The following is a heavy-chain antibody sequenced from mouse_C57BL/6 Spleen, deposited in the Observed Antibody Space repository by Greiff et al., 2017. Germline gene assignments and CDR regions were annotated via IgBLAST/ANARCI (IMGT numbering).Heavy chain of an antibody. CDR2: IYPGDGDT. CDR3: ARVITRGAMDY. V-gene: IGHV1-82*01. CDR1: GYAFSSSW. D-gene: IGHD1-1*01. Sequence: QVQLQQSGPELVKPGASVKISCKASGYAFSSSWMNWVKQRPGKGLEWIGRIYPGDGDTNYNGKFTGKATLTADKSSSTAYMQLSSLTSEDSAVYFCARVITRGAMDYWGQGTSVTVSS. J-gene: IGHJ4*01.